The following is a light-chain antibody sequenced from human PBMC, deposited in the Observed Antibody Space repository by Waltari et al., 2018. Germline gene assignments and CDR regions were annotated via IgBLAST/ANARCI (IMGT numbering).Light chain of an antibody. CDR2: GAS. V-gene: IGKV3-20*01. CDR1: QSVRGS. Sequence: EIVLTQSPGTLSLSPGERATLSCRASQSVRGSLAWYQQKAGQAPRLLIYGASSRATGIPDRLSGGVSGTDFRLTISRLEPEDFAVYYCQHYVRLPATFGQGTKVEI. CDR3: QHYVRLPAT. J-gene: IGKJ1*01.